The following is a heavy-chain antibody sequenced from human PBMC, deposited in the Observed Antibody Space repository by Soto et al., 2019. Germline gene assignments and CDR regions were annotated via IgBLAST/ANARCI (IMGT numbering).Heavy chain of an antibody. V-gene: IGHV3-33*01. Sequence: GGSLRLSCAASGFTFSSYGMHWVRQAPGKGLEWVAVIWYDGSNKYYADSVKGRFTISRDNSKNTLYLQMNSLRAEDTAVYYCARGDQWLVFVLDSDFDYWGQGTLVTVSS. CDR1: GFTFSSYG. J-gene: IGHJ4*02. CDR3: ARGDQWLVFVLDSDFDY. CDR2: IWYDGSNK. D-gene: IGHD6-19*01.